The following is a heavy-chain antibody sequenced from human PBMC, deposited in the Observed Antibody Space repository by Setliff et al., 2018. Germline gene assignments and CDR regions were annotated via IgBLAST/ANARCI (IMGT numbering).Heavy chain of an antibody. CDR1: GYIFTGYY. CDR3: ARDRFYNSWSGTSITAPHDAFDI. D-gene: IGHD3-3*01. J-gene: IGHJ3*02. Sequence: ASVKVSCKASGYIFTGYYIHWVRQAPGQGLEWMGRFNPNSGDTNSAQKFQGRVTMTRDTSTSTVYMEVSSLRSEDTAVYFCARDRFYNSWSGTSITAPHDAFDIWGQGTKVTVSS. V-gene: IGHV1-2*06. CDR2: FNPNSGDT.